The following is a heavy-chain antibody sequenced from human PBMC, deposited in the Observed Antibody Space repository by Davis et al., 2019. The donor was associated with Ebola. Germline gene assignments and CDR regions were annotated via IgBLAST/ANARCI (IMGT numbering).Heavy chain of an antibody. CDR1: GFTFSVYT. J-gene: IGHJ4*02. Sequence: GGSLRLSCTASGFTFSVYTMTWVRQAPGKGLEWVSSITGTSIKTYYADSVKGRFTISRDNSKSTLYLQMNSLRLEDTAVYYCVRDYNDGIGRFDYWGQGTLVTVSS. D-gene: IGHD3-16*01. V-gene: IGHV3-23*01. CDR2: ITGTSIKT. CDR3: VRDYNDGIGRFDY.